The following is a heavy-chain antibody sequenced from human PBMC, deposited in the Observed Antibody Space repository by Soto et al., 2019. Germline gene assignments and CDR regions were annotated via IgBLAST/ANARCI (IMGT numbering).Heavy chain of an antibody. CDR1: GGSISSYY. CDR2: IYYSGST. V-gene: IGHV4-59*01. CDR3: ARHHCSGDSCKNWFDP. J-gene: IGHJ5*02. D-gene: IGHD2-15*01. Sequence: SETLSLTCTVSGGSISSYYWSWIRQPPGKGLEWIGYIYYSGSTNYNPSLKSRVTISVDTSKNQFSLKLSSVTAADTAVYYCARHHCSGDSCKNWFDPWGQGTLVTVSS.